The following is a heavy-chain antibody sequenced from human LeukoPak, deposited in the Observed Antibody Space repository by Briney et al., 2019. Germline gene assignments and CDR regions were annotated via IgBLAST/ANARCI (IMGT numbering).Heavy chain of an antibody. CDR3: AKDMGYYYGSGSYPPENDY. CDR2: VSFEGSNK. J-gene: IGHJ4*02. CDR1: GFTFSRYG. V-gene: IGHV3-30*18. D-gene: IGHD3-10*01. Sequence: SGGSLRLSCAASGFTFSRYGMHWVRQAPGKGLEWVAVVSFEGSNKYYADSVKGRFTISRDNSKNTLSLQMNSLRAEDTAVYYCAKDMGYYYGSGSYPPENDYWGQGTLVAVSS.